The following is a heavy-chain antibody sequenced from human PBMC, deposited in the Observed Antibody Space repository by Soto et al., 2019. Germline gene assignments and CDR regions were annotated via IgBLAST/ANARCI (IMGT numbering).Heavy chain of an antibody. CDR2: ISSSSSYI. J-gene: IGHJ4*02. D-gene: IGHD3-3*01. Sequence: GGSLRLSCAASGFTFSSYSMNWVRQAPGKGLEWVSSISSSSSYIYYADSVKGRFTISRDNAKNSLYLQMNSLRAEDTAVYYCARNLETIFGGFFDYWGQGTLVTVSS. CDR3: ARNLETIFGGFFDY. CDR1: GFTFSSYS. V-gene: IGHV3-21*01.